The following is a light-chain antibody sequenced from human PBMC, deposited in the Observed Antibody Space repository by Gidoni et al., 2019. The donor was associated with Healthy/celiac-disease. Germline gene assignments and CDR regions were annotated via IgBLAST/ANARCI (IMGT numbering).Light chain of an antibody. Sequence: DIQMTQSPSTLSASLGDRVTITCRASQSLSSWLAWYQQKPGKAPKLLIYVASSWESGVPSRFSGSGSGTEFTLTISSLQPDDFATYYCQQDNSYRWTFGQGTKVEIK. CDR3: QQDNSYRWT. CDR2: VAS. J-gene: IGKJ1*01. V-gene: IGKV1-5*01. CDR1: QSLSSW.